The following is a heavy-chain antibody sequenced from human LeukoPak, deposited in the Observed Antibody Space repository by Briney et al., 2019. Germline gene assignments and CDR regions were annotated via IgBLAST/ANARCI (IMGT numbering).Heavy chain of an antibody. Sequence: SETLSLTCAVYGGSFSDFYWSWIRQPPGKGLEWIGEINDSGSTDHNPSLRSRVTISVDTSRDQVSLKLTSVTAADAAVYYCARQSGSEWLQSYHLYYGLDVWGQGTTVTVSS. D-gene: IGHD5-24*01. CDR1: GGSFSDFY. CDR3: ARQSGSEWLQSYHLYYGLDV. CDR2: INDSGST. J-gene: IGHJ6*02. V-gene: IGHV4-34*01.